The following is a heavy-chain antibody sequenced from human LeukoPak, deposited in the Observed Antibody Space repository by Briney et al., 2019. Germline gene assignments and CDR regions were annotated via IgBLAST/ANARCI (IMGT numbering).Heavy chain of an antibody. CDR1: GGSISSSRHY. V-gene: IGHV4-39*01. CDR3: ARNGGYYDILTGYYSSAAFDI. D-gene: IGHD3-9*01. J-gene: IGHJ3*02. Sequence: SETLSLTCTVSGGSISSSRHYWGWIRQPPGRGLEWIGGIYYSGSTYYNPSLKSRVTLSVDTSKNQFSLRLSSVTAADTAVYYCARNGGYYDILTGYYSSAAFDIWGQGTMVTVSS. CDR2: IYYSGST.